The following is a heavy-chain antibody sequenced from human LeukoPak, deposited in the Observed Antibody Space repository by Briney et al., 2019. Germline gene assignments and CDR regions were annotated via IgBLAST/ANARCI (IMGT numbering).Heavy chain of an antibody. CDR3: ARLYYYDSSGPSWGYYFDY. D-gene: IGHD3-22*01. V-gene: IGHV5-51*01. Sequence: GESPKISCKGSGYSFTSYWIGWVRPMPGKGLEWMGIIYPGDSDTRYSPSFQVQVTISADKSITTAYLQWSSLKATDTAMYSCARLYYYDSSGPSWGYYFDYWGQGTLVTVSS. CDR1: GYSFTSYW. J-gene: IGHJ4*02. CDR2: IYPGDSDT.